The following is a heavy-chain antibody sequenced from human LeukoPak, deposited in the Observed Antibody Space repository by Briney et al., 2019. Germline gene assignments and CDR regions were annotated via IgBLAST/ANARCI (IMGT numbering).Heavy chain of an antibody. V-gene: IGHV1-69*06. CDR1: GCTFSSYT. CDR2: IIPLFGTA. D-gene: IGHD3-10*01. CDR3: ARAGGFLLFGRTGFAY. J-gene: IGHJ4*02. Sequence: SVKVSCKAAGCTFSSYTICWVRLAPGQGLEWMGGIIPLFGTANYAQKFQGRVTITADKSTSTAYMELSSLRSEDTAVYYCARAGGFLLFGRTGFAYWGQGNRVTVSS.